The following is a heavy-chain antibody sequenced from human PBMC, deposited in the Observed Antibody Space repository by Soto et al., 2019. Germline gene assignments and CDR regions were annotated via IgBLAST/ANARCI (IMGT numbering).Heavy chain of an antibody. D-gene: IGHD4-17*01. J-gene: IGHJ4*02. CDR3: ARGPRSGDYGKFDY. Sequence: QVQLVQSGAEVKKPGASVKVSCKASGYTFTSYDINGVRQATGQGLEWRGWSNPNRGNTGYAHKFQGRVTMTRNPSISTAYMELSSLRSEDTAVYYCARGPRSGDYGKFDYWGQGTLVTVSS. V-gene: IGHV1-8*01. CDR2: SNPNRGNT. CDR1: GYTFTSYD.